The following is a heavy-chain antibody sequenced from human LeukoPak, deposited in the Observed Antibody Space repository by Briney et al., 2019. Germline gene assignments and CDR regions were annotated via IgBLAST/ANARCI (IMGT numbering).Heavy chain of an antibody. CDR1: GFTFSDYY. CDR2: ISSSDTYT. CDR3: ARGPYSSGSSADS. Sequence: NPGGSLRLSCAASGFTFSDYYMSWIRQAPGKGLEWVSYISSSDTYTNYADSVKGRFTISRDNAKNSLYLQMNSLRAEDTAVYYCARGPYSSGSSADSWGQGTLVTVSS. V-gene: IGHV3-11*06. D-gene: IGHD6-19*01. J-gene: IGHJ4*02.